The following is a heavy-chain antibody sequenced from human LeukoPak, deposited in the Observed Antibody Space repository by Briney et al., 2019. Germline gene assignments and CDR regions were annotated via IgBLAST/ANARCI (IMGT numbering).Heavy chain of an antibody. CDR2: IYSGGNT. Sequence: GGSLRLSCAASEFTVSSNYMSWVRQAPGKGLEWVSVIYSGGNTYYADSVKGRFTISRDNGKNSLYLQMNSLRVEDTAVYYCAKLAKYFYGAETFYFFEHWGQGTPVTASS. J-gene: IGHJ4*02. V-gene: IGHV3-53*01. CDR1: EFTVSSNY. D-gene: IGHD3-10*01. CDR3: AKLAKYFYGAETFYFFEH.